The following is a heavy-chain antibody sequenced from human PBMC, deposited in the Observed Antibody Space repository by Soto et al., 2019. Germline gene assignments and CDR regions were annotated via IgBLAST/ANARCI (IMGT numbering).Heavy chain of an antibody. CDR3: ASGHLYYDFWSGYSNPGY. CDR2: ISYDGSNK. V-gene: IGHV3-30-3*01. D-gene: IGHD3-3*01. Sequence: GGSLRLSCAASGFTFSSYAMHWVRQAPGKGLEWVAVISYDGSNKYYADSGKGRFTISRDNSKNTLYLQMNSLRAEDTAVYYCASGHLYYDFWSGYSNPGYWGQGTLVTVSS. CDR1: GFTFSSYA. J-gene: IGHJ4*02.